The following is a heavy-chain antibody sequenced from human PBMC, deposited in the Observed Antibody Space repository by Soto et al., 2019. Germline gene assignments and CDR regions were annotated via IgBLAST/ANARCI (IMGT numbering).Heavy chain of an antibody. D-gene: IGHD6-13*01. CDR2: IWYDGSNK. CDR3: ARDSRYSSSWPAGFDY. CDR1: GFTFSSYG. V-gene: IGHV3-33*01. Sequence: LRLSCAASGFTFSSYGMHWVRQAPGKGLEWVAVIWYDGSNKYYADSVKGRFTISRDNSKNTLYLQMNSLRAEDTAVYYCARDSRYSSSWPAGFDYWGQGTLVTVSS. J-gene: IGHJ4*02.